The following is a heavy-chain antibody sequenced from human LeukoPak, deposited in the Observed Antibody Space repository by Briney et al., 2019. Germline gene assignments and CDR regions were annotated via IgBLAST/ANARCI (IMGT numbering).Heavy chain of an antibody. CDR3: ARDADFWSGYYPYMDV. Sequence: GGSLRLSCAASGFTFTSHWMHWVRQTPGKGLVWVSRINSDGSSTNYADSVEGRFTISRDNAKNSLYLQMNSLRAEDTAVYYCARDADFWSGYYPYMDVWGKGTTVTVSS. J-gene: IGHJ6*03. CDR1: GFTFTSHW. V-gene: IGHV3-74*01. CDR2: INSDGSST. D-gene: IGHD3-3*01.